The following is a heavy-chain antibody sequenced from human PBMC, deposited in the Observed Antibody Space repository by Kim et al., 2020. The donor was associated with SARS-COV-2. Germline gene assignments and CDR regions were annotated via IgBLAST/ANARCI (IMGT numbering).Heavy chain of an antibody. V-gene: IGHV3-7*03. CDR2: IKQDGREK. J-gene: IGHJ4*02. D-gene: IGHD4-17*01. CDR1: GLTFSDYY. Sequence: GGSLRLSCAVSGLTFSDYYMSWVRQAPGKGLEWVANIKQDGREKNYVDSVKGRFTISRDNDRNSLYLQMNSLRADDTAVYYCARDLTVSTRGFDYWGQGTLVTVSS. CDR3: ARDLTVSTRGFDY.